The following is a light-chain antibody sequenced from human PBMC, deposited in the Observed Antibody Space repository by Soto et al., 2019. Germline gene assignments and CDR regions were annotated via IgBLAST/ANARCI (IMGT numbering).Light chain of an antibody. CDR3: QQYGSSPYT. Sequence: EIELTQSPGTLSLSPGERATLSCRARQSVSSSYLAWYQQKPGQAPRLLIYGASSRATGIPDRFSGSGSGTDFTLTISRLEPEDFAVYYCQQYGSSPYTFGQGTKLEIK. CDR2: GAS. J-gene: IGKJ2*01. CDR1: QSVSSSY. V-gene: IGKV3-20*01.